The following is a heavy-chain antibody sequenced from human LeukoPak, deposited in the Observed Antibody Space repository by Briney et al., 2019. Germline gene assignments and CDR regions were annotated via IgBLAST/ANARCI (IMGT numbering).Heavy chain of an antibody. CDR3: AKDYNSGCYDY. Sequence: PGGSLRLSCAASGFTFSSYAMHWVRQAPGKGLEWVTFIQYDGSNIYYADSVKGRFTISRDNSKNTLYLQMSSLGVEDTAVYYCAKDYNSGCYDYWGQGTLVTVSS. V-gene: IGHV3-30*04. CDR2: IQYDGSNI. J-gene: IGHJ4*02. CDR1: GFTFSSYA. D-gene: IGHD6-19*01.